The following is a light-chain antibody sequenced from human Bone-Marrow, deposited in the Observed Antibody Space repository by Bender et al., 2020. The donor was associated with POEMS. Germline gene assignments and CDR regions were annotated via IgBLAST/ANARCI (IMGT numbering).Light chain of an antibody. CDR2: GYN. CDR3: QSYDNSLGGWV. CDR1: SSNTGSGYD. V-gene: IGLV1-40*01. J-gene: IGLJ3*02. Sequence: QSVLTPPPSVSGAPGQRVTISCTGSSSNTGSGYDINWYQHLPGTAPKLLIYGYNNRPSGVPDRFSGSKSGNTASLTISGLLPEDEAEDEGEYYCQSYDNSLGGWVFGGGTKLTVL.